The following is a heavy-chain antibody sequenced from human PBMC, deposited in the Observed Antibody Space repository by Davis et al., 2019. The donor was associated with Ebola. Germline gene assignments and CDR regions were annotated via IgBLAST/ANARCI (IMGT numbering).Heavy chain of an antibody. CDR3: AKDLGSTIAFYGMDG. D-gene: IGHD1-26*01. J-gene: IGHJ6*04. CDR2: TSYDGSNK. Sequence: GESLKISCAASGFTFNNYGMNWVRQAPGKGLEWVALTSYDGSNKDYADSVKGRFTISRDNSKNTLYRQMNSLRAEDTAVYYCAKDLGSTIAFYGMDGWGKGTTVTVSS. V-gene: IGHV3-30*18. CDR1: GFTFNNYG.